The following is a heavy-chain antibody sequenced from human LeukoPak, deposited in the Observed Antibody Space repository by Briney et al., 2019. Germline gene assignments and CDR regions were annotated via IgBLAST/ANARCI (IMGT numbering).Heavy chain of an antibody. Sequence: GGSPRLSCAASGFSFSSYYMSWVRQAPGKGLEWVALINPDGSERYYVDSVKGRFTISRDNAKNSLYLQMNSLRAEDTAVYYCVSFYETYWGRGTLVTVSS. CDR1: GFSFSSYY. D-gene: IGHD2/OR15-2a*01. CDR3: VSFYETY. CDR2: INPDGSER. J-gene: IGHJ4*02. V-gene: IGHV3-7*01.